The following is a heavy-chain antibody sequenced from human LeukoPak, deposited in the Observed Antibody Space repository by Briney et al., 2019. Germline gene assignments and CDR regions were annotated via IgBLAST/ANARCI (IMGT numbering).Heavy chain of an antibody. V-gene: IGHV5-51*01. CDR1: GYSFTSYW. J-gene: IGHJ4*02. CDR2: IYPGDSDT. D-gene: IGHD2-15*01. Sequence: GESLKISCKGAGYSFTSYWIGWVRQMPGKGLEWMGIIYPGDSDTRYNPAFRGQVTISADKSINTAYLQSSSLKASDTAMYYCARRAGYCSGASGEYFEYWGEGTLVTVSS. CDR3: ARRAGYCSGASGEYFEY.